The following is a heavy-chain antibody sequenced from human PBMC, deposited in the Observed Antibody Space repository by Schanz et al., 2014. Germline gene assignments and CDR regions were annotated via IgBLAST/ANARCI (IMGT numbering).Heavy chain of an antibody. Sequence: QVHLIQSDSQVAKPGASVKVSCKASGGTFSDSAITWVRQAPGQGLEWVGRLIPIFGVTQYAKNLQGRVTLSADKSATTASMELFSLTLEDTATYYCAIRGYSFDVGGFGGDYYYGLDIWGQGTTVIVSS. V-gene: IGHV1-69*04. CDR1: GGTFSDSA. CDR3: AIRGYSFDVGGFGGDYYYGLDI. D-gene: IGHD1-26*01. J-gene: IGHJ6*02. CDR2: LIPIFGVT.